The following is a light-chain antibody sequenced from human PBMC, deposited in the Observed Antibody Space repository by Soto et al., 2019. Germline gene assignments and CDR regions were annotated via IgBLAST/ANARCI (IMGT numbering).Light chain of an antibody. CDR1: QGIDTS. J-gene: IGKJ2*01. V-gene: IGKV1-9*01. CDR2: AAS. CDR3: QQRHSYPRT. Sequence: LTQSPATLSASLGDRVTITCRASQGIDTSLACYQQKPGKAPNLLISAASTLQIGVPSRFSGSGSETEFTLTITSLQPEDSATYYRQQRHSYPRTFGQGTKVDIK.